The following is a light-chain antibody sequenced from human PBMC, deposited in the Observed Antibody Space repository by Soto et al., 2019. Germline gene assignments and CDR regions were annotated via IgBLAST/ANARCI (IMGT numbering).Light chain of an antibody. CDR1: QNIDNC. CDR3: LHTHSAPAT. V-gene: IGKV1-39*01. Sequence: DIQMTQSPSSLSASVGDRVTITCRASQNIDNCVSWYQQTPGKAPKLLIYASSTLQSGVPSRFSGSESGTDFTLTISGLQRGDLATYYCLHTHSAPATFGQGTRVEIK. J-gene: IGKJ1*01. CDR2: ASS.